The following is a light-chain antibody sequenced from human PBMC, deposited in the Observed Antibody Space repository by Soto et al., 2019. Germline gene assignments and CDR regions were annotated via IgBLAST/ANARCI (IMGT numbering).Light chain of an antibody. V-gene: IGKV1-9*01. CDR2: AAS. CDR1: QGISSS. Sequence: DIQLTQSPSFLSASVGDRVTITCRASQGISSSLAWYQQNTGKAPKVLIYAASTLQSGVPSRFGGSGSGTEFTLTISSLQPEDFATYYCQQLNSYPLTFGGGTKVEIK. J-gene: IGKJ4*01. CDR3: QQLNSYPLT.